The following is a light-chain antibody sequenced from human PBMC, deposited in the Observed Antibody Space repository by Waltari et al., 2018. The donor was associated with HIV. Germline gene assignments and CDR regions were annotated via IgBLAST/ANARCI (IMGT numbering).Light chain of an antibody. J-gene: IGLJ3*02. CDR1: SSDVGGYNF. V-gene: IGLV2-8*01. CDR3: QSLDTSNTWV. Sequence: QSALTQPPSASGSPGQSVTISCTGTSSDVGGYNFVSWYQQHPGKAPNLRIFEATKRPSVVPDRFSGSSSGTTVTLTISGVQAEDEADYHCQSLDTSNTWVFGGGTKLTVL. CDR2: EAT.